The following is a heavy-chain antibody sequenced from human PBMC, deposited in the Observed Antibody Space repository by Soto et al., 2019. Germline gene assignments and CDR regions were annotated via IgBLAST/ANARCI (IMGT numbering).Heavy chain of an antibody. J-gene: IGHJ4*02. CDR2: ISSSSTI. V-gene: IGHV3-48*02. CDR3: ARDFSPNGGSPYY. CDR1: GFTFSTYS. Sequence: GGSLRLSCAASGFTFSTYSMNWVRQAPGKGLEWVSYISSSSTIYYADSVKGRFNISRDNAKNSLYLQMNSLRDADTAVYYCARDFSPNGGSPYYWGQGTLVTVSS. D-gene: IGHD2-15*01.